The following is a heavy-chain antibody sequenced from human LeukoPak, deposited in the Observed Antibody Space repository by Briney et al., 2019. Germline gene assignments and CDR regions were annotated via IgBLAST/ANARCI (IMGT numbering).Heavy chain of an antibody. V-gene: IGHV1-46*01. CDR1: GYTFTSYY. J-gene: IGHJ4*02. D-gene: IGHD3-22*01. CDR2: INPNCGST. CDR3: ARTARLRYYDSSGYFPYYLDY. Sequence: ASVTVSFKGTGYTFTSYYLHWVRQAPAQGLEWVGIINPNCGSTSYEKKFQDRVTTTWDTSTSTVYIELSSLRSEDTAVYYCARTARLRYYDSSGYFPYYLDYWGQGTLVTVSS.